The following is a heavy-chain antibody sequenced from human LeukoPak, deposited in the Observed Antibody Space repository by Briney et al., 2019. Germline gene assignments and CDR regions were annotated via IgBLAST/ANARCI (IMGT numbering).Heavy chain of an antibody. J-gene: IGHJ4*02. Sequence: GASVKVSCKASGGTFSSYTINWVRQAPGQGLEWMGGIIPNFGTTSFGQKFQGRVTITADKSTNTAYLEISSLTSDDTAVYYCARCSPGDSSNFYAVLQYWGQGTQVTVST. CDR3: ARCSPGDSSNFYAVLQY. CDR2: IIPNFGTT. V-gene: IGHV1-69*06. CDR1: GGTFSSYT. D-gene: IGHD3-22*01.